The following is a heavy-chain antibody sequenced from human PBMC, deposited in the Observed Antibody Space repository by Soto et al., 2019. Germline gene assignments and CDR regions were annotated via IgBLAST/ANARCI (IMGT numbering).Heavy chain of an antibody. D-gene: IGHD3-16*01. CDR1: GFTFSSYA. Sequence: PGGSLRLSCAASGFTFSSYAMHWVRQAPGKGLEWVAVISYDGSKKYYADSVKGRFTISRDNSKNTLYVQMNSLRAEDTAVYHCAKVLLRGGYYYYGMDVWGQGTTVTVSS. V-gene: IGHV3-30*18. CDR2: ISYDGSKK. CDR3: AKVLLRGGYYYYGMDV. J-gene: IGHJ6*02.